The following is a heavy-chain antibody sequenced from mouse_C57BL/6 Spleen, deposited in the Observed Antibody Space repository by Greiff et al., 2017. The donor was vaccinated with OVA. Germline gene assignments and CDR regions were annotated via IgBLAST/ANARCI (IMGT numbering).Heavy chain of an antibody. D-gene: IGHD2-1*01. V-gene: IGHV1-64*01. CDR3: ARGAGNLYYAMDY. J-gene: IGHJ4*01. CDR1: GYTFTSYW. CDR2: IHPNSGST. Sequence: QVQLQQPGAELVKPGASVKLSCKASGYTFTSYWMHWVKQGPGQGLEWIGMIHPNSGSTNYNEKFKSKATLTVDKSSSTAYMQLSSLTSEDSAVYYCARGAGNLYYAMDYWGQGTSVTVSS.